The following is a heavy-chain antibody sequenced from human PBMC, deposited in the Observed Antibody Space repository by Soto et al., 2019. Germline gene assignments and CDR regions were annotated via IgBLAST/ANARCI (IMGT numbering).Heavy chain of an antibody. V-gene: IGHV3-20*01. CDR3: ARGVIGGAGSLRGRVFVFNM. CDR1: GFTFDDYG. Sequence: GGSLRLSCAASGFTFDDYGMSWVRQAPGKGLEWVSGINWNGGSTGYADSVKGRFTISRDNAKNSLYLQMNSLRAEDTALYQWARGVIGGAGSLRGRVFVFNMGAKGKMAPVS. J-gene: IGHJ3*02. CDR2: INWNGGST. D-gene: IGHD1-26*01.